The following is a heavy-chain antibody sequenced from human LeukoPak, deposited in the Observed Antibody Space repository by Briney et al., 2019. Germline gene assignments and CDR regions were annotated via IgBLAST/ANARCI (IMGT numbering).Heavy chain of an antibody. CDR1: GFTFSSYW. D-gene: IGHD3-3*01. J-gene: IGHJ4*02. V-gene: IGHV3-74*03. Sequence: GGSLRLSCAASGFTFSSYWMHWVRQVPGKGLVWVSRISSDGTTTTYVDSVKGRFTISRDNAENTLYLQVNSLRAEDTAVYYCVRGAGTAFLWSGDESDNWGQGTLVTVSP. CDR2: ISSDGTTT. CDR3: VRGAGTAFLWSGDESDN.